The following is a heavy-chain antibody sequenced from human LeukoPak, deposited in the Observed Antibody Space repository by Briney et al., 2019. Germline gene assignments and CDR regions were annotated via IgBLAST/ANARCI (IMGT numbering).Heavy chain of an antibody. Sequence: PGASLRLSCAASGFTFSSYAMSWVRQAPGKGLEWVSSIRSSGSSTYYADSVKGRFTISRDNSKNTLCLQMNSLRAEDTATYYCAKVVVPAAPSISIDYWGKGTLVTVPS. CDR3: AKVVVPAAPSISIDY. D-gene: IGHD2-2*01. J-gene: IGHJ4*02. CDR1: GFTFSSYA. CDR2: IRSSGSST. V-gene: IGHV3-23*01.